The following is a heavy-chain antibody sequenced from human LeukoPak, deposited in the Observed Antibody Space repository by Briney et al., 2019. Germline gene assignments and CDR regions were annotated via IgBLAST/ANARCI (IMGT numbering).Heavy chain of an antibody. CDR2: IKSKTDGGTT. CDR1: GFPFSSYS. V-gene: IGHV3-15*01. Sequence: GGSLRLSCAASGFPFSSYSMSWVRQAPGKGLEWVGRIKSKTDGGTTDYAAPVKGRFTISRDDSKNTLYLQMNSLKTEDTAMYYCTTSRSFDYWGQGTLVTVSS. J-gene: IGHJ4*02. CDR3: TTSRSFDY.